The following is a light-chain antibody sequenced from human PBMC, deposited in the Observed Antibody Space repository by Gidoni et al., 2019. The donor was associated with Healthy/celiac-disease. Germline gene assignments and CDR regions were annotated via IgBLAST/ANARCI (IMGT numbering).Light chain of an antibody. CDR2: GKN. Sequence: SSELTQDPAVSVALAQTVRITCQGDSLRSYYASWYRQKPGQAPVLVIYGKNNRPSGIPDRFYGSSSGNTASLTITGAQAEDEADYYCNSRDSSGNHYVVFGGGTKLTVL. J-gene: IGLJ2*01. CDR3: NSRDSSGNHYVV. CDR1: SLRSYY. V-gene: IGLV3-19*01.